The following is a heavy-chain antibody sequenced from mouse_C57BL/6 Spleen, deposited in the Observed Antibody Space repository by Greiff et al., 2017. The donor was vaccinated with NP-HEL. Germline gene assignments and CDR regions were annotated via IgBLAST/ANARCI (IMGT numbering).Heavy chain of an antibody. CDR3: ARRRDGYYVPFAY. J-gene: IGHJ3*01. D-gene: IGHD2-3*01. V-gene: IGHV1-18*01. CDR1: GYTFTDYN. CDR2: INPNNGGT. Sequence: VQLQQPGPELVKPGASVKIPCKASGYTFTDYNMDWVKQSHGKSLEWIGDINPNNGGTIYNQKFKGKATLTVDKSSSTAYMELRSLTSEDTAVYYCARRRDGYYVPFAYWGQGTLVTVSA.